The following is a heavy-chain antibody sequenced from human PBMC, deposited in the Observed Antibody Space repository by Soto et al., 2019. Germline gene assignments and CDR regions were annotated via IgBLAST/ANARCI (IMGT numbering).Heavy chain of an antibody. CDR3: ARLNPGYSYRQF. CDR2: IDPSESDT. CDR1: GYSFTSYW. Sequence: PGESQKISCKGSGYSFTSYWISWVRQMPGKGLEWMGRIDPSESDTKYSPSFQGHVTISADKSISTAYLQWSSLTASDTAMYYCARLNPGYSYRQFWGPGTLVTVFS. V-gene: IGHV5-10-1*01. J-gene: IGHJ4*02. D-gene: IGHD5-18*01.